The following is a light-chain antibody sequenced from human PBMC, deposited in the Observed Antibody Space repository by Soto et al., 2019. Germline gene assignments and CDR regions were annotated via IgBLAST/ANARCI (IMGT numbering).Light chain of an antibody. CDR3: QSYDSSLSGFWV. J-gene: IGLJ3*02. CDR2: GNS. V-gene: IGLV1-40*01. Sequence: QSVLTQPPSVSGAPGQRVTISCTGSSSNIGAGYDVHWYQQLPGTAPKLLIYGNSNRPSGVPDRFSGSKSGTSASLAITGLQAEDEAEYYCQSYDSSLSGFWVFGGGTQVTVL. CDR1: SSNIGAGYD.